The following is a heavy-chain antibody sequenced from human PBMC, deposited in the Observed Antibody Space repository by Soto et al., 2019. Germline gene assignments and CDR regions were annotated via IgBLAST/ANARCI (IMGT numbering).Heavy chain of an antibody. CDR3: AREDYGDYAIPSFDY. CDR2: IKQDGSEK. CDR1: GFTFSSYW. J-gene: IGHJ4*02. V-gene: IGHV3-7*01. Sequence: EVQLVESGGGLVQPGGSLRLSCAASGFTFSSYWMSWVRQAPGKGLEWVANIKQDGSEKYYVDSVKGRFTISRDNAKNSLYMQMNSLRAEDTAVYYCAREDYGDYAIPSFDYWGQGTLVTVSS. D-gene: IGHD4-17*01.